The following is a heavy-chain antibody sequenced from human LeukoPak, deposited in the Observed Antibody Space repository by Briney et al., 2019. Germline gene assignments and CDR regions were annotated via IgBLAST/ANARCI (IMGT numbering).Heavy chain of an antibody. CDR1: GGTFSSYA. Sequence: GASVKVSCKASGGTFSSYAISWVRQAPGQGLEWMGRIIPILGIANYAQKFQGRVTITADKSTSTAYMELSSLRSEDTAVYYCARDPQPQSGYGDYTSWRWFDPWGQGALVTVSS. V-gene: IGHV1-69*04. CDR2: IIPILGIA. J-gene: IGHJ5*02. D-gene: IGHD4-17*01. CDR3: ARDPQPQSGYGDYTSWRWFDP.